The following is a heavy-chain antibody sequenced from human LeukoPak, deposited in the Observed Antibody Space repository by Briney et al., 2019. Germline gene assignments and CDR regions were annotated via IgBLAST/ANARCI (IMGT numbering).Heavy chain of an antibody. CDR3: ARGRLQYDY. D-gene: IGHD4-11*01. V-gene: IGHV4-30-2*01. Sequence: SETLSLTCAVSGGSISSGGYSWSWIRQPPGKGLEWIGYIYHSGSTYYNPSLKSRVTISVDRSKNQFSLKLSSVTAADTAVYYCARGRLQYDYWGQGTLVTVSS. J-gene: IGHJ4*02. CDR2: IYHSGST. CDR1: GGSISSGGYS.